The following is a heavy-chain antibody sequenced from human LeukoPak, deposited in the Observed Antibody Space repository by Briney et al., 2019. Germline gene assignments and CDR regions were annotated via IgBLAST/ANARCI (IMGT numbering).Heavy chain of an antibody. CDR2: IQSKTDGGAP. CDR3: TTDRGALTS. V-gene: IGHV3-15*01. CDR1: GFTFNDAW. D-gene: IGHD3-10*01. J-gene: IGHJ5*02. Sequence: GGSLRLSCAASGFTFNDAWMSWVRQTPGKGLEWVGRIQSKTDGGAPDYAAPVNGRFTFSRDDSTNTLYLQMNSLKTEDTAVYYCTTDRGALTSWGQGTLVTVSS.